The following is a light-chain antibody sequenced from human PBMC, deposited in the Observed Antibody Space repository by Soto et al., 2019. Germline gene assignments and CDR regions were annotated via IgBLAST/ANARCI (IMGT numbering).Light chain of an antibody. J-gene: IGLJ2*01. Sequence: QSALTQPASVSGSPGQSITISCTGTSSDVGGYNYVSWYQHHPGKAPKLMIYEVNHRPSGVSNRFSGSKSGDTASLTISGLQAEDEADYYCNSYTSSSTLVFGGGTKLTVL. CDR2: EVN. V-gene: IGLV2-14*01. CDR3: NSYTSSSTLV. CDR1: SSDVGGYNY.